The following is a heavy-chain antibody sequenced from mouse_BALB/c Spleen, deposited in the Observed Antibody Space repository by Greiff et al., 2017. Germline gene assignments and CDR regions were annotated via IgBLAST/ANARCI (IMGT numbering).Heavy chain of an antibody. CDR1: GYTFTDYE. CDR3: TTITTESFAY. D-gene: IGHD1-1*01. CDR2: IDPETGGT. Sequence: QVQLQQSGAELVRPGASVTLSCKASGYTFTDYEMHWVQQTPVHGLEWIGAIDPETGGTAYNQKFKGKATLTADKSSSTAYMELRSLTSEDSAVYYCTTITTESFAYWGQGTLVTVSA. V-gene: IGHV1-15*01. J-gene: IGHJ3*01.